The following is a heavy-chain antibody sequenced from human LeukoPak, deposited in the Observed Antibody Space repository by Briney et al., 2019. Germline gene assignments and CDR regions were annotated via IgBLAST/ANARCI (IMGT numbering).Heavy chain of an antibody. CDR1: GFTFTNYG. Sequence: ASVKVSCKASGFTFTNYGFSWVRQAPGQGLEWMGWISGYNGNTNYAQKLQGRVTMTTDTSTSTAYMDLRSLRSDDTAVYYCARSHSGSYYGGDDYWGQGTLVTVSS. CDR3: ARSHSGSYYGGDDY. J-gene: IGHJ4*02. D-gene: IGHD1-26*01. V-gene: IGHV1-18*01. CDR2: ISGYNGNT.